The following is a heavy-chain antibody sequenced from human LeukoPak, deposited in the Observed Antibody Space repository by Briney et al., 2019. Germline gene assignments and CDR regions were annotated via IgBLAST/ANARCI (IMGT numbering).Heavy chain of an antibody. CDR1: GYSFTTYW. D-gene: IGHD1-1*01. Sequence: GGSLKISCKVSGYSFTTYWIAWVRQMPGKGLEWMGIIYPGDSDTRYSPSFQGQVTISADKSISTAYLQWSSLKASDTAMYYCARPGPTVRYFDYWGQGTLVTVSS. V-gene: IGHV5-51*01. CDR2: IYPGDSDT. CDR3: ARPGPTVRYFDY. J-gene: IGHJ4*02.